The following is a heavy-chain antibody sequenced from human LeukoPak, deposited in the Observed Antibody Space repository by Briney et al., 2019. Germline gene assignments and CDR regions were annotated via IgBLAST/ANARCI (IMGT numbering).Heavy chain of an antibody. D-gene: IGHD1-26*01. Sequence: GGSLRLSCAASGFTFSNHWMSWVRQAAGKGLEWVANIKKDGSEKYYVDPVKGRFTISRDNAKDSLYLQMNSLRAEDTAVYYCVRDRVMGATDYWGQGTLVTVSS. J-gene: IGHJ4*02. CDR3: VRDRVMGATDY. CDR1: GFTFSNHW. V-gene: IGHV3-7*03. CDR2: IKKDGSEK.